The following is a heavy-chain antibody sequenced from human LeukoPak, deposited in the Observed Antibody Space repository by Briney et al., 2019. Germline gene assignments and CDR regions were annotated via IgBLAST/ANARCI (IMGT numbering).Heavy chain of an antibody. CDR1: GHTFTSYY. Sequence: ASVKVSCTASGHTFTSYYMHWVRQAPGQGLEWMGIINPSGGSTSYAQKFQGRVTMTRDTSTSTVYMELSSLRSEDTAVYYCARAGTIVVVVAALPKARHPGMDVWGQGTTVTVSS. CDR3: ARAGTIVVVVAALPKARHPGMDV. J-gene: IGHJ6*02. CDR2: INPSGGST. V-gene: IGHV1-46*01. D-gene: IGHD2-15*01.